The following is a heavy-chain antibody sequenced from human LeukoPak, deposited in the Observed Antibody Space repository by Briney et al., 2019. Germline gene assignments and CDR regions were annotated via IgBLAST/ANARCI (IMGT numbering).Heavy chain of an antibody. CDR3: ASHFSITGTIPNDNWFEP. D-gene: IGHD1-7*01. Sequence: PSETLSLTCTVSGGSIYSSRYYWGWIRQPPGKGLEWIGSIYYRGSTYYNPSLKSRVTISVDTSNNQFSLKLSSVTAADTAVYYCASHFSITGTIPNDNWFEPWGQGTLVTVSS. CDR2: IYYRGST. CDR1: GGSIYSSRYY. V-gene: IGHV4-39*07. J-gene: IGHJ5*02.